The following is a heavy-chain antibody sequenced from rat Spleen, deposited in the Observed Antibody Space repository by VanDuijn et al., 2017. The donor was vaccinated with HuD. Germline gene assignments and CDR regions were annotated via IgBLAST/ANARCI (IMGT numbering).Heavy chain of an antibody. D-gene: IGHD1-9*01. J-gene: IGHJ2*01. CDR2: MWNDGDT. CDR3: AKDREYYGYNSFGY. Sequence: QVQLKESGPGLVQPSQTLSLTCIVSGFSLTSNGVSWVRQPPGKGLEWMGIMWNDGDTSYNSALKSRLRISRDTSKSQVFLKMNSLRSEDTATYYCAKDREYYGYNSFGYWGQGVMVTVSS. CDR1: GFSLTSNG. V-gene: IGHV2-32*01.